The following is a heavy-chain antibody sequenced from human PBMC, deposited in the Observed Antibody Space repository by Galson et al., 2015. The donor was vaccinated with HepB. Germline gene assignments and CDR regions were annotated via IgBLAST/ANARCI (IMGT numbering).Heavy chain of an antibody. CDR3: ARGLGKTHL. CDR2: ITHNGSII. V-gene: IGHV3-48*01. Sequence: SLRLSCAASGFTFSSYSMNWVRQAPGKGLEWLSYITHNGSIIYYADFVKGRFTISRDNAKNSVYLQMKSLRAEDTAVYYCARGLGKTHLWGQGTRVTVSS. D-gene: IGHD7-27*01. CDR1: GFTFSSYS. J-gene: IGHJ5*02.